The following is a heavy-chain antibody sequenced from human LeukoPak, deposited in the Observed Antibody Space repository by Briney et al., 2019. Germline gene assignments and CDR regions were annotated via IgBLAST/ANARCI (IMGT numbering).Heavy chain of an antibody. J-gene: IGHJ6*02. CDR1: GYTFRSHW. CDR3: ARPTVTTGMDV. D-gene: IGHD4-17*01. CDR2: IYPAVSDT. V-gene: IGHV5-51*01. Sequence: GESLKISCKGSGYTFRSHWIAWVRQTPGKGLEWMGFIYPAVSDTRYSPSFQGQVTISADKSISTAYLQWSSLKASDTAMYYCARPTVTTGMDVWGQGTTVTVSS.